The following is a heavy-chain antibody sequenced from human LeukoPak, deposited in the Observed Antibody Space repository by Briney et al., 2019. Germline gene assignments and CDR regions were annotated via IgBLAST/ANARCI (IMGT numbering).Heavy chain of an antibody. D-gene: IGHD6-19*01. Sequence: GGSLRLSCAVFGSGFPFSNAWMSWVRQAPGKGLEWVGRIKSKTDGGTTDYAAPVKGRLTISRDDSKNTAYLQMNSLKTEDTAVYYCTRSIAVAGIPDYYYYSGMDVWGQGTTVTVSS. CDR2: IKSKTDGGTT. CDR3: TRSIAVAGIPDYYYYSGMDV. J-gene: IGHJ6*02. CDR1: GFPFSNAW. V-gene: IGHV3-15*01.